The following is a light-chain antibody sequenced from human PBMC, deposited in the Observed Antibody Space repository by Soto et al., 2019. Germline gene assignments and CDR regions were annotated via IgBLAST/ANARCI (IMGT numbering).Light chain of an antibody. CDR1: SSDVGGYNY. Sequence: QSALTQPPSASGSPRQSVTISCTGTSSDVGGYNYVSWYQQHPGKVPKLLIYEVTRRPSGVPDRFSGSKSGNTASLTVSALQAEDEAHYYCSSYAGNNIVIFGGGTKLPS. CDR2: EVT. J-gene: IGLJ2*01. CDR3: SSYAGNNIVI. V-gene: IGLV2-8*01.